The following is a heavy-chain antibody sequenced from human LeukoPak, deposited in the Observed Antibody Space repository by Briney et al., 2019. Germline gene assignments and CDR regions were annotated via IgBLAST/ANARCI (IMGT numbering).Heavy chain of an antibody. J-gene: IGHJ6*03. CDR3: ARGAAYGSGSYSYYYMDV. CDR2: IIPIFGTA. D-gene: IGHD3-10*01. Sequence: SVKVSCKASGGTFSSYAISWVRQAPGQGLEWMGGIIPIFGTANYAQKFQGRVTITTDESTSTAYMELSSLRSEDTAVYYCARGAAYGSGSYSYYYMDVWGKGTTVTVSS. V-gene: IGHV1-69*05. CDR1: GGTFSSYA.